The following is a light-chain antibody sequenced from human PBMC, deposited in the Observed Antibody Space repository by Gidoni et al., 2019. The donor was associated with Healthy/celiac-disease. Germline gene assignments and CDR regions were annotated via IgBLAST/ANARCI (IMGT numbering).Light chain of an antibody. Sequence: DIQMTQSPSSLSASVGDRVTITCRASQSISSYLNWYQQKPGKAPKLLICAVSSLQSGVPSRFSGSGSGTDFTLTISSLQLEDIATYYCQQSYSTPSITFGQGTRLGIK. J-gene: IGKJ5*01. CDR2: AVS. CDR1: QSISSY. CDR3: QQSYSTPSIT. V-gene: IGKV1-39*01.